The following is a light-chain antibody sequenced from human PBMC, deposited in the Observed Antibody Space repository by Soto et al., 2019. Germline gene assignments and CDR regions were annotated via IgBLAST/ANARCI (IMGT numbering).Light chain of an antibody. J-gene: IGKJ2*01. CDR2: AAS. Sequence: DIQMTQSPSSLSASVGDTVAITCRSSQSVLDYLNWFQQKQGKAPELLLYAASSLQSVVPSRFSGSGSGTEFTLTISRLQVEDFATYYCQQSFNTPRTFGQGTRLELK. V-gene: IGKV1-39*01. CDR1: QSVLDY. CDR3: QQSFNTPRT.